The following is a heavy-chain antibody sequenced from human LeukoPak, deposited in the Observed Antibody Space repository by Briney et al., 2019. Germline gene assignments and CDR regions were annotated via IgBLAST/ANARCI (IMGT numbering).Heavy chain of an antibody. CDR2: IRYDGSNK. D-gene: IGHD2-2*01. J-gene: IGHJ4*02. CDR1: GFTFSSYG. V-gene: IGHV3-30*02. CDR3: AEDYCSSTSCYRVLDY. Sequence: GGSLSLSCAASGFTFSSYGMHWVRQAPGKGLEWVAFIRYDGSNKYYADSVKGRFTISRDNSKNTLYLQMNSLRAEDTAVYYCAEDYCSSTSCYRVLDYWGQGTLVTVSS.